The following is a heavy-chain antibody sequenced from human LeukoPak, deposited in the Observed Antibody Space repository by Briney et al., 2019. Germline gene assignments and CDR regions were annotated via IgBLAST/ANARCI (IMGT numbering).Heavy chain of an antibody. Sequence: GGSLRLSCAASGFTFSSYWMSWVRQAPGKGLEWVANIKQDGSEKYYVDSVKGRFTISRDNAKNSLYLQMNSLRAEDMAVCYCARSSSSWRRVYYYYYMDVWGKGTTVTVSS. CDR1: GFTFSSYW. CDR2: IKQDGSEK. V-gene: IGHV3-7*01. J-gene: IGHJ6*03. D-gene: IGHD6-13*01. CDR3: ARSSSSWRRVYYYYYMDV.